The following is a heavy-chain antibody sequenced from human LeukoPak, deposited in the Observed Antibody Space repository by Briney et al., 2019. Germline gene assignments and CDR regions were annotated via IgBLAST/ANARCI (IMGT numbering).Heavy chain of an antibody. CDR3: ARAEHYYDSGSA. V-gene: IGHV1-46*01. D-gene: IGHD3-10*01. CDR2: INPSGDVT. CDR1: GYTFTDYY. Sequence: ASVKVSCKASGYTFTDYYFHWVRQAPGQGLEWMGIINPSGDVTTYAQNFQGRVTMTRDTSTSTVYMDLSSLRSEDTAVYYCARAEHYYDSGSAWGQGTLVTVSS. J-gene: IGHJ3*01.